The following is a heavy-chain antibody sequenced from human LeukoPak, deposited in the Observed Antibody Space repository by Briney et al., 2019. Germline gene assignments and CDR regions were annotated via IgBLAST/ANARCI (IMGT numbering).Heavy chain of an antibody. V-gene: IGHV3-11*01. D-gene: IGHD3-10*01. CDR2: ISSSGSTI. Sequence: GGSLRLSCAASGFTFSDYYMSWIRQAPGKGLEWVSYISSSGSTIYYADSVKGRFTISRDNAKNSLYLQMNSLGAEDTAVYYCARAKTPSVTMVRGVTKGLYFDYWGQGTLVTVSS. CDR1: GFTFSDYY. J-gene: IGHJ4*02. CDR3: ARAKTPSVTMVRGVTKGLYFDY.